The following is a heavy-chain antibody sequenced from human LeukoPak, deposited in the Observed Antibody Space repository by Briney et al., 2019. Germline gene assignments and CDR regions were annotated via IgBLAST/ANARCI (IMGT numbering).Heavy chain of an antibody. CDR3: ARVPLTYYYYYYMDV. D-gene: IGHD1-14*01. Sequence: GESLKISCKGSGYSFTSYWIGWVRQMPGKGLEWMGIIYPGDSDIRYSPSFQGQVTISADKSISTAYLQWSSLKASDTAMYYCARVPLTYYYYYYMDVWGKGTTVTVSS. V-gene: IGHV5-51*01. J-gene: IGHJ6*03. CDR1: GYSFTSYW. CDR2: IYPGDSDI.